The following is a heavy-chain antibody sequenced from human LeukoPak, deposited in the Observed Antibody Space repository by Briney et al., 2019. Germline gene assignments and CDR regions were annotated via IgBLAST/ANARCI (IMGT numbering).Heavy chain of an antibody. D-gene: IGHD3-22*01. CDR2: ISSSSSTI. CDR1: GFTFSSYS. CDR3: ARGDYYPGY. J-gene: IGHJ4*02. V-gene: IGHV3-48*01. Sequence: GGSLRLSCAASGFTFSSYSMNWVRQAPGKGLEWVSYISSSSSTIYYADSVKGRFTISRDNSKNTLYLQMNSLRAEDTAVYYCARGDYYPGYWGQGTLVTASS.